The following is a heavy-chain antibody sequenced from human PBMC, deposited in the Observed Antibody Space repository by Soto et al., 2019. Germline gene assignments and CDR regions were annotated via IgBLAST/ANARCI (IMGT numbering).Heavy chain of an antibody. V-gene: IGHV1-69*13. CDR1: GGTFSSYA. CDR3: ASIGRVAGPGEGHFDY. CDR2: IIPIFGTA. Sequence: SVKVSCKASGGTFSSYAISWVRQAPGQGLEWMGGIIPIFGTANYAQKFQGRVTITADESTSTAYMELSSLRSEDTAVYYCASIGRVAGPGEGHFDYWGQGTPVTVSS. J-gene: IGHJ4*02. D-gene: IGHD6-19*01.